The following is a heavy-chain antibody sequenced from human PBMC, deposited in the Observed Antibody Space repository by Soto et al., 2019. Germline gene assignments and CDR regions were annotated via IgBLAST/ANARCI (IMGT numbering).Heavy chain of an antibody. CDR1: GFTFSSYG. J-gene: IGHJ6*02. Sequence: QVQLVESGGGVVQPGRSLRLSCAASGFTFSSYGMHWVRQAPGKGLEWVAVISQDGSNKYYADSVKGRFTISRDNSQHTPYLHMNSLRAEDTAVYYCATDRAGGEVRPYYAMDVWGQGTTVPLS. CDR3: ATDRAGGEVRPYYAMDV. D-gene: IGHD3-16*01. CDR2: ISQDGSNK. V-gene: IGHV3-30*03.